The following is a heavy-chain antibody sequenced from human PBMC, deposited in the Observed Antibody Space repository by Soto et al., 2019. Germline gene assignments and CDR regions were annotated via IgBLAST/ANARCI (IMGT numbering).Heavy chain of an antibody. CDR3: AKDLSSYYYFDF. CDR1: GFTFSSYG. CDR2: ISATGGST. Sequence: GGSLRLSCAASGFTFSSYGMHWVRQAPGKGLEWVSTISATGGSTFYADSVKGRFTISRDNSKNTLYLQMNSLRAEDTAIYYCAKDLSSYYYFDFWGQGTLVTVSS. J-gene: IGHJ4*02. V-gene: IGHV3-23*01. D-gene: IGHD2-15*01.